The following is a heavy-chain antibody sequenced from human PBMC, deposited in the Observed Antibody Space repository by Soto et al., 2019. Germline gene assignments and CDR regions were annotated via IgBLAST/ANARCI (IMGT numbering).Heavy chain of an antibody. J-gene: IGHJ6*03. D-gene: IGHD6-13*01. V-gene: IGHV4-31*03. Sequence: PSETLSLTCTVSGGSISSGGYYWSWIRQHPGKGLEWIGYIYYSGSTYYNPSLKSRVTISVDTSKNQFSLKLSSVTAADTAVYYFVRDLEAAAGTNYYYYMDVWGKGTTVTVS. CDR3: VRDLEAAAGTNYYYYMDV. CDR1: GGSISSGGYY. CDR2: IYYSGST.